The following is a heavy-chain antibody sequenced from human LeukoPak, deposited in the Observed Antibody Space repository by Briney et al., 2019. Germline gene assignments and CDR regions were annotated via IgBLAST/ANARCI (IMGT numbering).Heavy chain of an antibody. CDR1: GYTFTTYG. CDR3: AKIAETSGTYGQGFDY. J-gene: IGHJ4*02. D-gene: IGHD1-26*01. Sequence: GGSLGLSCVGSGYTFTTYGMSWVRQAPGKGLEWVSGVDNNGDNTYYADSVKGRFTISRDNSKNALYLQMNSLRVEDTAVYYCAKIAETSGTYGQGFDYWGQGTLVTVSS. CDR2: VDNNGDNT. V-gene: IGHV3-23*01.